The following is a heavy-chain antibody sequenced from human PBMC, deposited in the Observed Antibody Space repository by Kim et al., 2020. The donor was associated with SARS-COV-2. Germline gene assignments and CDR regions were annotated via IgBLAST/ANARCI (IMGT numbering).Heavy chain of an antibody. CDR3: AHSAPTIADLSSDYFDE. J-gene: IGHJ4*02. D-gene: IGHD3-16*02. CDR2: IYWDDDK. V-gene: IGHV2-5*02. Sequence: SGPTLVNPTQTLTLTCTFSGFSLSTSGVGVGWIRQPPGKALEWLALIYWDDDKRYSPSLKSRLTVTKDASKNQVVLELTNMEPADTATYYCAHSAPTIADLSSDYFDEWGQGALVTVSS. CDR1: GFSLSTSGVG.